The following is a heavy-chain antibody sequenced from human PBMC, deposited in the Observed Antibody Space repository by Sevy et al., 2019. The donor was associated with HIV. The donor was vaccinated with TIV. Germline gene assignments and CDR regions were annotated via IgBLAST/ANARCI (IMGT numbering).Heavy chain of an antibody. J-gene: IGHJ4*02. CDR3: TRWKAAQSIFDY. CDR2: LKSDVYGGTV. Sequence: SLRLSCTASGFTFGDYCMSWVRQAPGKGLEWVAFLKSDVYGGTVDHAASVRGRFVISRDYSKTIAYLKMNDLKTEDTGVYYCTRWKAAQSIFDYWGQGALVTVSS. D-gene: IGHD6-13*01. V-gene: IGHV3-49*04. CDR1: GFTFGDYC.